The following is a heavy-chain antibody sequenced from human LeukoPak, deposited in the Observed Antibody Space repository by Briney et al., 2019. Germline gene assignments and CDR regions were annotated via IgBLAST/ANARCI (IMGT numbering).Heavy chain of an antibody. CDR3: ARVIGYCSSTSCPGGFDP. J-gene: IGHJ5*02. D-gene: IGHD2-2*01. CDR2: IYYSGTT. Sequence: PSETLSLTCTVSGGSISSYYWSWIRQPPGKGLEWIGYIYYSGTTKYNPSLKSRVTMSVDTSKSQFSLKLSSVTAADTAVYYCARVIGYCSSTSCPGGFDPWGQGTLVTVSS. CDR1: GGSISSYY. V-gene: IGHV4-59*01.